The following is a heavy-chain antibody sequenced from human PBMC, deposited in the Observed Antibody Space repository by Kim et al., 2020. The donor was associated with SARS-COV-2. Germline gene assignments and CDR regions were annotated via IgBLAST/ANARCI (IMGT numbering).Heavy chain of an antibody. D-gene: IGHD1-26*01. Sequence: GGSLRLSCAASGFTFSTYSMNWVRQAPGKGLEWVASISGRSDYKYYADSLKGRFTISRDNAKNSLYLQMDSLRAEDTAIYYCARDQIVEPTGDVYWGQGTLVTVSS. CDR3: ARDQIVEPTGDVY. CDR2: ISGRSDYK. J-gene: IGHJ4*02. V-gene: IGHV3-21*06. CDR1: GFTFSTYS.